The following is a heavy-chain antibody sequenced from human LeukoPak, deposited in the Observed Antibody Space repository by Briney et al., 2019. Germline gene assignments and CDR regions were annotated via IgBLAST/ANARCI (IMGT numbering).Heavy chain of an antibody. Sequence: PGGSLRLSCAASGFTFSGYGIHWVRQAPGKGLEWVAVISYDGSNKYYADSVKGRFAVSRDNSKNTLYLQMNSLRAEDTAVYYCARDRDGDYVDAFDIWGQGTMVTVSS. CDR1: GFTFSGYG. CDR2: ISYDGSNK. CDR3: ARDRDGDYVDAFDI. D-gene: IGHD4-17*01. V-gene: IGHV3-30*03. J-gene: IGHJ3*02.